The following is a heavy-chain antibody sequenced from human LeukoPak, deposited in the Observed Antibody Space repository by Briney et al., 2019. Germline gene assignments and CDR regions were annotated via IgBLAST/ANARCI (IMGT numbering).Heavy chain of an antibody. D-gene: IGHD5-12*01. Sequence: ASVEVSCKASGYSFTSYGISWVRQAPGQGLEWMGWISAYNGHTIYAQKFQGRVTMNTDTSTSTAYMELRSLRSDDTAVFYCARDIVATTGNSYYYYGMDGWGQGTTVIVSS. CDR2: ISAYNGHT. V-gene: IGHV1-18*01. CDR3: ARDIVATTGNSYYYYGMDG. J-gene: IGHJ6*02. CDR1: GYSFTSYG.